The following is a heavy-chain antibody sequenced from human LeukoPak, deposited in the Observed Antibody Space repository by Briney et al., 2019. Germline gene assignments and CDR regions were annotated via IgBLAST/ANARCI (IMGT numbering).Heavy chain of an antibody. Sequence: PGGSLRLSCAASGFTFSRYWMHWVRQAPGKGLVWVSRINTDGRTITYADSVKGRFTVSRDNAKNTLYLLMSNLRAEDTAVYYCARVTVSGWYTALDYWGQGTLVSVSS. D-gene: IGHD6-19*01. CDR1: GFTFSRYW. CDR2: INTDGRTI. V-gene: IGHV3-74*01. J-gene: IGHJ4*02. CDR3: ARVTVSGWYTALDY.